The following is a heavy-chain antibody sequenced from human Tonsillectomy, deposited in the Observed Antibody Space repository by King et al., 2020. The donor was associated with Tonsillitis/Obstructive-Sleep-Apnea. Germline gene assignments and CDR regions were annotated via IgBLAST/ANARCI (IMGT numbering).Heavy chain of an antibody. V-gene: IGHV3-64*01. CDR3: ARVADFWSGTSLRYYYYMDV. CDR1: GFTFSSYA. J-gene: IGHJ6*03. Sequence: VQLVESGGGLVQPGGSLRLSCAASGFTFSSYAMHWVRQAPGKGLEYVSGISSNGGSTNYANSVKGRFIISRDNSKNTLYLQMDSLRAEDMAVYYCARVADFWSGTSLRYYYYMDVWGKGTTVTVSS. CDR2: ISSNGGST. D-gene: IGHD3-3*01.